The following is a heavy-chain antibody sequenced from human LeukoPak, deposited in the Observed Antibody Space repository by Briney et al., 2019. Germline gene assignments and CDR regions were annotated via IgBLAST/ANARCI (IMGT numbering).Heavy chain of an antibody. V-gene: IGHV4-34*01. CDR3: ARGPVGSHAFDI. J-gene: IGHJ3*02. CDR2: INHSGST. Sequence: SETLSLTCAVYGGSFSGYYWSWIRQPPGKGLEWIGEINHSGSTNYNPSLKSRVTISVDTSKNQFSLKLSPVTAADTAVYYCARGPVGSHAFDIWGQGTMVTVSS. D-gene: IGHD2-15*01. CDR1: GGSFSGYY.